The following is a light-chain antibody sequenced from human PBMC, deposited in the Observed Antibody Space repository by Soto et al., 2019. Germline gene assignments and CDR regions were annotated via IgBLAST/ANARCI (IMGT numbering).Light chain of an antibody. CDR2: DVS. CDR1: QSVSSNY. Sequence: EIVSTQSPGTLSLSPGERATLSCRASQSVSSNYLAWYQQKPGQAPSLLIYDVSSRATGIPDRFSGSGSGTDFTLTISRLEPEDFAVYYCHQYDSSPQTFGQGTKVEIK. CDR3: HQYDSSPQT. V-gene: IGKV3-20*01. J-gene: IGKJ1*01.